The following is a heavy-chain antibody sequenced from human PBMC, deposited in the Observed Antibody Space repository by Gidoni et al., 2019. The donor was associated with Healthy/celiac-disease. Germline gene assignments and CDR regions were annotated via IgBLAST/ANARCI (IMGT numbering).Heavy chain of an antibody. Sequence: EVQLLESGGGLVQPGGSLRLSCAASGFTFRSYAMSWVRQAPGKGLEWVSAISGSGGSTYYADSVKGRFTISRDNSKNTLYLQMNSLRAEDTAVYYCAKDRADRIAAAGTCFDYWGQGTLVTASS. J-gene: IGHJ4*02. CDR3: AKDRADRIAAAGTCFDY. CDR2: ISGSGGST. CDR1: GFTFRSYA. D-gene: IGHD6-13*01. V-gene: IGHV3-23*01.